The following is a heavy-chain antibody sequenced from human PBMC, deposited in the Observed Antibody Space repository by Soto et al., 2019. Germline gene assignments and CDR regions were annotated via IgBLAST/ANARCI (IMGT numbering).Heavy chain of an antibody. CDR3: ARGGCSGANCPVRFDY. CDR2: ISSDGKNT. CDR1: GFTFSSYW. D-gene: IGHD2-15*01. V-gene: IGHV3-74*01. Sequence: EVQLVESGGGLVQPGGSLRLSCAASGFTFSSYWMHWVRQAPGKGLVWVSRISSDGKNTDYADSVKGRFTISRDNAXNTLYMQXNSLXXEDTAVYYCARGGCSGANCPVRFDYWGQGALVTVSS. J-gene: IGHJ4*02.